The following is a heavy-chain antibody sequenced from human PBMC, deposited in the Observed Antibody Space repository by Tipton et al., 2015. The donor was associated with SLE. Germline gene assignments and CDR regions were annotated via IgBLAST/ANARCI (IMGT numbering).Heavy chain of an antibody. V-gene: IGHV4-59*08. CDR3: ARHRGDFDY. CDR2: IYHTGAA. CDR1: GGSISGNY. J-gene: IGHJ4*01. D-gene: IGHD3-16*01. Sequence: GLVKPSETLSLTCTVSGGSISGNYWSWIRQPPGKGLEWIGNIYHTGAANYNPSLKSRVTMSVDTSKNQFSLKLSSVTAADTAVYYCARHRGDFDYWGHGTLVTVSS.